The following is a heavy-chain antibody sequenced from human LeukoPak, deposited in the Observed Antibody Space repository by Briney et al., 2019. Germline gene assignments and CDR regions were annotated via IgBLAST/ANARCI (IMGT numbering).Heavy chain of an antibody. CDR2: IWYDGSNK. V-gene: IGHV3-33*01. Sequence: GGSLRLSCAASGFTFSSYDMHWVRQAPGKGLEWVAVIWYDGSNKYYADSVKGRFTISRDNSKNTRYLQMNSLRAEDTAVYYWSSETNCGGGGCYQAWGQGTLVS. CDR3: SSETNCGGGGCYQA. J-gene: IGHJ5*02. CDR1: GFTFSSYD. D-gene: IGHD2-15*01.